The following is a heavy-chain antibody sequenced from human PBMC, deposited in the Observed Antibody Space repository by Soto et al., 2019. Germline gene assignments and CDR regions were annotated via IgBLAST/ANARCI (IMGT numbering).Heavy chain of an antibody. D-gene: IGHD3-3*01. CDR1: GDSVSSNSAA. J-gene: IGHJ6*04. CDR3: ARVVGVVRYYYSCRDF. Sequence: SPTLSLTCAISGDSVSSNSAAWNWIRQSQSRGLEWLGRTYYRSKWYNDYAVSVKSRITINPDTSKNQFSLQLNSVTPADTTVYYCARVVGVVRYYYSCRDFCCKGPTGTVSS. CDR2: TYYRSKWYN. V-gene: IGHV6-1*01.